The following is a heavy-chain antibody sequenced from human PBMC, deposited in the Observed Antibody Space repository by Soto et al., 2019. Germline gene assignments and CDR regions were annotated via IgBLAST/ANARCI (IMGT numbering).Heavy chain of an antibody. V-gene: IGHV4-39*01. D-gene: IGHD6-13*01. J-gene: IGHJ4*02. CDR2: IYYSGSP. CDR3: SRRYTSNWYLV. CDR1: GGSISNSNSY. Sequence: QLLLQESGPGLVKPSETLSLTCTVSGGSISNSNSYWGWIRQPPGKGLEWIGSIYYSGSPYYNPSLKSRVTISVDPSKNQFSLRLSSVTAADTAVYYCSRRYTSNWYLVWGQGTLVTVSS.